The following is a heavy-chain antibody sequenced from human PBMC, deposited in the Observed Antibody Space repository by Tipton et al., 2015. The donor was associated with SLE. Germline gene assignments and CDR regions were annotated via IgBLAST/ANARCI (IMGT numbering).Heavy chain of an antibody. V-gene: IGHV3-48*01. CDR2: IGTGGGTI. D-gene: IGHD5-18*01. CDR1: GFTFSAYT. CDR3: TRDILQGWYYFDY. Sequence: SLRLSCAASGFTFSAYTMNWVRQPPGKGLEWVSYIGTGGGTIYYADSVKGRFTISRDNSKNTLYLQMNSLKTEDTAVYYCTRDILQGWYYFDYWGQGTLVTVSS. J-gene: IGHJ4*02.